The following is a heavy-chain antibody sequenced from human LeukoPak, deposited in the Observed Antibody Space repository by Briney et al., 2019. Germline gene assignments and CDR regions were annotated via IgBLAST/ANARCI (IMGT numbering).Heavy chain of an antibody. J-gene: IGHJ4*02. D-gene: IGHD3-10*01. Sequence: PGGSLRLSCTASGFTFGDYAMSWVRQAPGKGLEWVGFIRSKAYGGTTEYAASVKGRFTISRDDSKSIAYLQMNGLKTEDTAAYYCTRDNYYGSGSYQYWGQGTLVTVSS. CDR1: GFTFGDYA. CDR3: TRDNYYGSGSYQY. CDR2: IRSKAYGGTT. V-gene: IGHV3-49*04.